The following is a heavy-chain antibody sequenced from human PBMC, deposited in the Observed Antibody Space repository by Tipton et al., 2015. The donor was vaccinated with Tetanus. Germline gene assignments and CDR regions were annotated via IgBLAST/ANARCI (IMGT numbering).Heavy chain of an antibody. V-gene: IGHV1-69*01. CDR3: ARGAHSDSSGYYYAY. J-gene: IGHJ4*02. CDR2: IIPLFGTG. CDR1: GGTFSRYG. D-gene: IGHD3-22*01. Sequence: QLVQSGAEVKKPGSSVKVSCKASGGTFSRYGISWVRQAPGQRLEYMGGIIPLFGTGKSAQKFQGRVTITADESTSTAYLELSSLTSEDTAVYYCARGAHSDSSGYYYAYWGQGTLVTVSS.